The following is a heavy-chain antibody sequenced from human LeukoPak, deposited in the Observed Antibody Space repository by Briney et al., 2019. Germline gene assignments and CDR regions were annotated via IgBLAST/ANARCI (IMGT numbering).Heavy chain of an antibody. CDR1: GFTFSDYY. J-gene: IGHJ5*02. Sequence: GGSLRLSCAASGFTFSDYYMSWIRQAPGKGLEWVSYISSSGSTIYYADSVKGRFTISRDNAKNSLYLQMNSLRAEDTAVYYCARRPSGSYYSGKELEFDPWGQGTLVTVSS. CDR3: ARRPSGSYYSGKELEFDP. D-gene: IGHD3-10*01. V-gene: IGHV3-11*01. CDR2: ISSSGSTI.